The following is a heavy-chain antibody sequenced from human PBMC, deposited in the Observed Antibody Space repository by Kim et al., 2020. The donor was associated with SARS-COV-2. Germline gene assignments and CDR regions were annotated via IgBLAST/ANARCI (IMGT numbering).Heavy chain of an antibody. J-gene: IGHJ6*02. Sequence: GGSLRLSCAASGFTVSSNYMSWVRQAPGKGLEWVSVIYSGGSTYYADSVKGRFTISRHNSKNTLYLQMNSLRAEDTAVYYCARAKGFGELFSYYYGMDVWGQGTTVTVSS. CDR1: GFTVSSNY. V-gene: IGHV3-53*04. CDR2: IYSGGST. CDR3: ARAKGFGELFSYYYGMDV. D-gene: IGHD3-10*01.